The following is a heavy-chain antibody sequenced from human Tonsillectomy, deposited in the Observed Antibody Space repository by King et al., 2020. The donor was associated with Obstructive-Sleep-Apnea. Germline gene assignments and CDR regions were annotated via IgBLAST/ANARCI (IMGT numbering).Heavy chain of an antibody. CDR2: IFYSGRT. D-gene: IGHD3-10*01. J-gene: IGHJ5*01. Sequence: EARALTCTVSGGSSNSSTYFWGWIRQPPGKGLEWIGSIFYSGRTYYNPSLKSRVTISVDTSKRQFSLKLSSLPAADTAVFYWAGEEYNYASGSPRWFDSWGQGTLVTVSS. CDR1: GGSSNSSTYF. V-gene: IGHV4-39*07. CDR3: AGEEYNYASGSPRWFDS.